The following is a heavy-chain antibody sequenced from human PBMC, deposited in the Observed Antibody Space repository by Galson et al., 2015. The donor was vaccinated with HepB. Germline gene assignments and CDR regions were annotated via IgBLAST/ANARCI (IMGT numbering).Heavy chain of an antibody. Sequence: SLRLSCAASGFTFSNAWMNWVRQAPGKGLEWVGRIKSKTDGGTTDYAAPVKGRFTISRDDSKNTLYLQMNSLKTEDTAVYYCTTAGEYCSSTSCYMDRLDYYYYMDVWGKGTTVTVSS. V-gene: IGHV3-15*07. J-gene: IGHJ6*03. D-gene: IGHD2-2*02. CDR1: GFTFSNAW. CDR2: IKSKTDGGTT. CDR3: TTAGEYCSSTSCYMDRLDYYYYMDV.